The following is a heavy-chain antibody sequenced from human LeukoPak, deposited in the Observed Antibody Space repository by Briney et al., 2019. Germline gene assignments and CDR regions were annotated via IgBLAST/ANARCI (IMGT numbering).Heavy chain of an antibody. D-gene: IGHD6-19*01. Sequence: PGGALRLSCAVSGITLSNYGMSWVRQAPGRGVEWVAGICDSGGSTNYADSVRGGFTISRESPKNTLYLQMTSLRAEDTAVYFRAKRAGVMRVSLGGFHQEAYYFDSWGQGALVTVSS. J-gene: IGHJ4*02. CDR3: AKRAGVMRVSLGGFHQEAYYFDS. CDR1: GITLSNYG. V-gene: IGHV3-23*01. CDR2: ICDSGGST.